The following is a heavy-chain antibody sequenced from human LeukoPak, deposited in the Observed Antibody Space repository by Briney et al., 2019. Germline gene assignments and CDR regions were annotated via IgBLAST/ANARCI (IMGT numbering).Heavy chain of an antibody. CDR2: ISWNSGSI. CDR3: ASLGQTTVVTPGY. D-gene: IGHD4-23*01. CDR1: GFTFDDYA. Sequence: PGGSLRLSCAASGFTFDDYAMHWVRQAPGKGLEWVSGISWNSGSIGYADSVKGRFTISRDNSKNTLYLQMNSLRAEDTAVYYCASLGQTTVVTPGYWGQGTLVTVSS. J-gene: IGHJ4*02. V-gene: IGHV3-9*01.